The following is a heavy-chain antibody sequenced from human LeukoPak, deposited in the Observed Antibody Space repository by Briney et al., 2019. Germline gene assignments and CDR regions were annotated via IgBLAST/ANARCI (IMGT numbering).Heavy chain of an antibody. D-gene: IGHD5-12*01. CDR3: ARAGYSGSDFSV. J-gene: IGHJ6*04. Sequence: SETLSLTCTLSGGSFSSYYWSWIRQHPGKGLEWIGYIYYSGSTNYNPSLKSRVTISVDTSKNQFSLKLSSVTATDTAVYYCARAGYSGSDFSVWGKGSTVTVSS. V-gene: IGHV4-59*01. CDR2: IYYSGST. CDR1: GGSFSSYY.